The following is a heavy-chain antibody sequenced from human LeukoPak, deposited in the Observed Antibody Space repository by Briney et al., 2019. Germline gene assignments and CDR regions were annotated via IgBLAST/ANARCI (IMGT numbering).Heavy chain of an antibody. CDR3: ARDGQWLVIHY. CDR2: INTNTGNP. V-gene: IGHV7-4-1*02. D-gene: IGHD6-19*01. Sequence: ASVKVSCKASGHTFTSYAMNWVRQAPGQGLEWMGWINTNTGNPTYAQGFTGRFVFSLDTSVSTAYLQISSLKTEDTAVYYCARDGQWLVIHYWGQGTLVTVSS. J-gene: IGHJ4*02. CDR1: GHTFTSYA.